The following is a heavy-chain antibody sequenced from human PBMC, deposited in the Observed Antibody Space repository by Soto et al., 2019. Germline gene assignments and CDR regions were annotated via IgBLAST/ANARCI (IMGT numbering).Heavy chain of an antibody. J-gene: IGHJ5*02. D-gene: IGHD3-3*01. CDR1: GGSISSGGYS. V-gene: IGHV4-30-2*01. Sequence: PSETLSLTCAVSGGSISSGGYSWSWIRQPPGKGLEWIGYIYHSGSTYYNPSLKSRVTISVDRSKNQFSLKLSSVTAADTAVYYCAREIRFLEWSNWFDPWGQGTLVTVSS. CDR2: IYHSGST. CDR3: AREIRFLEWSNWFDP.